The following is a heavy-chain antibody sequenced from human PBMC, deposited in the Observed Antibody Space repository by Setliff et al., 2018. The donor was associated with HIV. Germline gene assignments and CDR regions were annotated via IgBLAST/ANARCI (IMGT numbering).Heavy chain of an antibody. CDR3: VNSGYDGDYYYYYMDV. J-gene: IGHJ6*03. D-gene: IGHD5-12*01. V-gene: IGHV4-39*01. Sequence: ETLSLTCSVSGGSVIKDNFYWGWIRRAPAKGLEWIATLYDTGRTYYNPPLKSRVSIFVDTTKNEFSLNLRSVTAADTAVYFCVNSGYDGDYYYYYMDVWGKGTTVTVSS. CDR2: LYDTGRT. CDR1: GGSVIKDNFY.